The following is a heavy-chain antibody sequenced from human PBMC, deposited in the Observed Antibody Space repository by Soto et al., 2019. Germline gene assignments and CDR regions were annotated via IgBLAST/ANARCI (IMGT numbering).Heavy chain of an antibody. J-gene: IGHJ4*02. Sequence: QVQLVQSGAEVKKPGASVKVSCKTSGYTCTNFGLRWVRQAPGQGLEWMGWISAYNGNTNYAQNFQGRVTMTTDTSTRTAYVELRSLRSDDTAVYYCARGGTPIDSWGQGPLVTVSS. CDR1: GYTCTNFG. D-gene: IGHD3-16*01. CDR3: ARGGTPIDS. V-gene: IGHV1-18*01. CDR2: ISAYNGNT.